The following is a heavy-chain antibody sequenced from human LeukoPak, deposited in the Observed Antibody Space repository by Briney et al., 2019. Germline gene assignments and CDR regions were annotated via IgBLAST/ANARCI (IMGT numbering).Heavy chain of an antibody. CDR2: ISSGTNYI. V-gene: IGHV3-21*01. Sequence: GGSLRLSCAASGFTFDNYNMNWVRQAPGEGLEWVSSISSGTNYIFEADSVKGRFTVTKDTALNSLSLQMNSLRADDTAVYYCARSAGGNYFDYWDQGTPVTVSS. CDR3: ARSAGGNYFDY. J-gene: IGHJ4*02. D-gene: IGHD2-8*02. CDR1: GFTFDNYN.